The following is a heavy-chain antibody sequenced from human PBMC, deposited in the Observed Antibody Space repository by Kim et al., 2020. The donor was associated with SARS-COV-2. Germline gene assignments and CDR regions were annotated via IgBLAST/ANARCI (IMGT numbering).Heavy chain of an antibody. CDR1: GGSISSYY. CDR2: IYTSGST. CDR3: ARDSDWAVAGTGAFDI. V-gene: IGHV4-4*07. J-gene: IGHJ3*02. Sequence: SETLSLTCTVSGGSISSYYWSWIRQPAGKGLEWIGRIYTSGSTNYNPSLKSRVTMSVDTSKNQFSLKLSSVTAADTAVYYCARDSDWAVAGTGAFDIWGQGTMVTVSS. D-gene: IGHD6-19*01.